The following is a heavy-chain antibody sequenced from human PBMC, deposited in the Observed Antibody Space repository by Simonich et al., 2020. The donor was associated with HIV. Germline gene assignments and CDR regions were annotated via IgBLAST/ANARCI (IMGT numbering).Heavy chain of an antibody. Sequence: QVQLVQSGAEVKKPGASVKVSCKASGYTFNDYYMHWVRQAPGQGLEWMGWINPTTGGKNYATKLQGRVTMTRETAINQAYMELSRLRSDDTAVDYCARAELFEGWFDPWGQGTLVTVSS. CDR3: ARAELFEGWFDP. CDR1: GYTFNDYY. V-gene: IGHV1-2*02. D-gene: IGHD3-16*01. J-gene: IGHJ5*02. CDR2: INPTTGGK.